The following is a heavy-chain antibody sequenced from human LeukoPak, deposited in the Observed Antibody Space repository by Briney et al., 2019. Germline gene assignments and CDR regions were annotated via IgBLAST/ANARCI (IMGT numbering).Heavy chain of an antibody. Sequence: QSGRSLRLSCAASGLTLDDSAMHWVRQVPGKGLEWVSGINRSGGTVGYADSVKGRFTISRDNAKNSLYLQMSSLRADDTAVYYCARGGSYRAPDYNYYYGMDVWGQGTTVTVSS. D-gene: IGHD3-16*02. J-gene: IGHJ6*02. CDR3: ARGGSYRAPDYNYYYGMDV. CDR1: GLTLDDSA. V-gene: IGHV3-9*01. CDR2: INRSGGTV.